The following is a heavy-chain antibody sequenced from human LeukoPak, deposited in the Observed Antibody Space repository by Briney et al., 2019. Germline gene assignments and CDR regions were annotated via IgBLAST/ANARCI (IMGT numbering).Heavy chain of an antibody. D-gene: IGHD3-10*01. CDR1: GFTFSSYW. J-gene: IGHJ4*02. CDR3: ARGKRFGELFYFDY. CDR2: IKQNGNEK. Sequence: QPGGSLRLSCAASGFTFSSYWMSWVRQAPGKGLEWVVNIKQNGNEKYYVDSGKGRFTISRDNAKNSLYLQMNSLRAEDTAMYYCARGKRFGELFYFDYWGQGTLVTVSS. V-gene: IGHV3-7*01.